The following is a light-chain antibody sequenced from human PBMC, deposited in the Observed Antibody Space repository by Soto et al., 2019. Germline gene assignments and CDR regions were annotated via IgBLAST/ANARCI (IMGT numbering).Light chain of an antibody. V-gene: IGLV2-23*02. CDR2: DVS. Sequence: QSALTQPASVSGSPGQSITISCTRASSDVGSYNFVSWYQQHPGEVPKVLIYDVSKRPSGVSDRFSGSKSGNTASLTISGLQAEDEADYYCCADAGRSTYVFGTGTKVTVL. CDR3: CADAGRSTYV. J-gene: IGLJ1*01. CDR1: SSDVGSYNF.